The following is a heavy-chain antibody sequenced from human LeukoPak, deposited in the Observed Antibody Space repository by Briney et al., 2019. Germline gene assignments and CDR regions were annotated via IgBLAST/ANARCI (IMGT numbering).Heavy chain of an antibody. V-gene: IGHV4-59*01. CDR2: ISYSGST. CDR3: ARGSYSSSGNWFDP. D-gene: IGHD6-6*01. Sequence: SETLSLTCTVSGSSINVYYWSWIRQSPGKGLEWIAYISYSGSTNYNPSLKSRVTISVDTSKNQFSLKLSSVTAADTAVYYCARGSYSSSGNWFDPWGQGTLVTVSS. CDR1: GSSINVYY. J-gene: IGHJ5*02.